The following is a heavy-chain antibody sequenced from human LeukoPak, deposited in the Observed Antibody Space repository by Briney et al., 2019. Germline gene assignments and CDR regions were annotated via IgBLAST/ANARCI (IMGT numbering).Heavy chain of an antibody. Sequence: ASVKVSCKASGYTFTSYGISWVGQAPGQGGEGMGWISAYNGNTNYAQKLQGRVTMTTDTSTSTAYMELRSLRSDDTAVYYCARVGVEDIVVVPAAAPGVYYFDYWGQGTLVTVSS. V-gene: IGHV1-18*01. CDR2: ISAYNGNT. CDR3: ARVGVEDIVVVPAAAPGVYYFDY. CDR1: GYTFTSYG. D-gene: IGHD2-2*01. J-gene: IGHJ4*02.